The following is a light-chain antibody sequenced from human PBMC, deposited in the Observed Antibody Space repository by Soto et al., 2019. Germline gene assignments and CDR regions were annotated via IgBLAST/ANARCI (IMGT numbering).Light chain of an antibody. J-gene: IGKJ5*01. CDR1: QSVSSY. CDR2: DAS. CDR3: QQRSNWPLT. Sequence: EIVFTQSPCTLSLYPGERATLSCRASQSVSSYLAWYQQKAGQAPRLLIYDASNRATGIPARFSGSGSGTGFTLTISSLEPEDFAVYYCQQRSNWPLTFGQGTRLEIK. V-gene: IGKV3-11*01.